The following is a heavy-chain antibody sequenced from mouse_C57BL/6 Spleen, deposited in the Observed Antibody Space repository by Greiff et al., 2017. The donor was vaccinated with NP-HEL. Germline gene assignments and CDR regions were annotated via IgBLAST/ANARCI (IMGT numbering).Heavy chain of an antibody. D-gene: IGHD1-1*01. Sequence: EVMLVESGGGLVKPGGSLKLSCAASGFTFSSYAMSWVRQTPEKRLEWVATISDGGSYTYYPDNVKGRFTISRDNAKNNLYLQMSHLKSEDTAMYYCARDDYYGSSHGFDYWGQGTTLTVSS. J-gene: IGHJ2*01. V-gene: IGHV5-4*01. CDR3: ARDDYYGSSHGFDY. CDR2: ISDGGSYT. CDR1: GFTFSSYA.